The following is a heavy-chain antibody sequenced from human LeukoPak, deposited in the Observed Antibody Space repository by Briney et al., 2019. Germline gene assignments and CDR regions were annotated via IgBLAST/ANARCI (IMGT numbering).Heavy chain of an antibody. D-gene: IGHD6-13*01. CDR1: GGSISSSSYY. CDR2: IYYSGST. V-gene: IGHV4-39*01. J-gene: IGHJ4*02. Sequence: SETLSLTRTVSGGSISSSSYYWGWIRQPPGKGLEWIGSIYYSGSTYYNPSLKSRVTISVDTSKNQFSLKLSSVTAADTAVYYCARHSGYSSSWYYFDYWGQGTLVTVSS. CDR3: ARHSGYSSSWYYFDY.